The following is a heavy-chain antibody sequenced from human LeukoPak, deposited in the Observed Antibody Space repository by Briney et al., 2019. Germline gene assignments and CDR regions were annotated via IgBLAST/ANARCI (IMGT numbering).Heavy chain of an antibody. Sequence: GGSLRLSCAASGFTFSSYWMNWVRQAPGKGLEWVASINQDGSEKYYLDSVKGRFTISRDNAKNSLYLQMNSLRDEDTAVYYCARAGGSGSYYSGAFDIWGQGTMVTVSS. CDR1: GFTFSSYW. CDR3: ARAGGSGSYYSGAFDI. J-gene: IGHJ3*02. V-gene: IGHV3-7*01. CDR2: INQDGSEK. D-gene: IGHD3-10*01.